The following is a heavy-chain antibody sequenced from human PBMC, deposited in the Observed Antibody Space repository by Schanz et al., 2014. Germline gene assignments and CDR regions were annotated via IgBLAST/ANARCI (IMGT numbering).Heavy chain of an antibody. CDR2: IHSTGGTT. Sequence: QVQWVQSGADVKKPGTAVKVSCKASEYTFTRHYMHWVRQAPGQGLEWMGIIHSTGGTTSHAQKFQGRGTMTRDTSTSTVYMELSSLRSEDTAVYYCASALTTWGGMDVWGQGTTVTVSS. J-gene: IGHJ6*02. V-gene: IGHV1-46*01. CDR3: ASALTTWGGMDV. D-gene: IGHD4-4*01. CDR1: EYTFTRHY.